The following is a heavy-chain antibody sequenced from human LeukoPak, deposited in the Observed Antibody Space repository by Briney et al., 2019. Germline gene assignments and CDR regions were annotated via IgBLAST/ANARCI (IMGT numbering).Heavy chain of an antibody. Sequence: SETLSLTCSVSGGSISSYYWSWIRQPPGKGLEWIGYIYYSGSTNYNPSLKSRVTISVDTSKNQFSLKLSSVTAADTAVYYCARRRDGYNHFDYWGQGTLVTVSS. CDR2: IYYSGST. D-gene: IGHD5-24*01. J-gene: IGHJ4*02. CDR3: ARRRDGYNHFDY. V-gene: IGHV4-59*01. CDR1: GGSISSYY.